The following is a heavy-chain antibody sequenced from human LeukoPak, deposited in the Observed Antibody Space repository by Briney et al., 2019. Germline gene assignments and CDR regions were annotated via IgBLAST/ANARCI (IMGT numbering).Heavy chain of an antibody. CDR2: ISGSGGST. CDR3: AKDPLLWFGESSY. J-gene: IGHJ4*02. CDR1: GFTFSSYA. V-gene: IGHV3-23*01. D-gene: IGHD3-10*01. Sequence: GGSLRLSCAASGFTFSSYAMSWVRQAPGKGLEWVSAISGSGGSTYYADSVKGRFTISRDNSKSTLYLQMNSLRAEDTAVYYCAKDPLLWFGESSYWGQGTLVTVSS.